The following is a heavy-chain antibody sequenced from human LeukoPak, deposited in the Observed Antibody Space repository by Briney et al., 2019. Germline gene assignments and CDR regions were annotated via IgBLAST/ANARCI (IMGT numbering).Heavy chain of an antibody. CDR2: INPNTGDT. D-gene: IGHD3-10*01. Sequence: ASVKVSCKASGYTFTGYYMHWVRKTPGQGLEWMGWINPNTGDTNYVRKFQGRVTMTRDTSINTAYMELRSLRSDDTAVYYCARSRRVGNGEYPDYWGQGTLVTVSS. CDR3: ARSRRVGNGEYPDY. CDR1: GYTFTGYY. J-gene: IGHJ4*02. V-gene: IGHV1-2*02.